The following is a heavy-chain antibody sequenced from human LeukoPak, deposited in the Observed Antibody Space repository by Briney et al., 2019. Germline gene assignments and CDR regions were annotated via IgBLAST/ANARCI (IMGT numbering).Heavy chain of an antibody. Sequence: SVKVSCKASGGTFSSYAISWVRQAPGQGLEWMGGIIPIFGTANYAQKFQGRVTITTDESTSTAYMELSSLRSEDTAVYYCARDHCSSTSCREGFDYWGQGTLVTVSS. CDR1: GGTFSSYA. CDR3: ARDHCSSTSCREGFDY. V-gene: IGHV1-69*05. CDR2: IIPIFGTA. D-gene: IGHD2-2*01. J-gene: IGHJ4*02.